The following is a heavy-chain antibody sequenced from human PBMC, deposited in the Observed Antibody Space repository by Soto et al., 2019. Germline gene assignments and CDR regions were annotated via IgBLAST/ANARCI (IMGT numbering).Heavy chain of an antibody. V-gene: IGHV1-69*01. Sequence: QVQLVQSGAEVKRPGSSVKVSCKASGGTFSSYAISWVRQAPGQGLEWMGGIIPIFGTANYAQKFQGRVTITADESTSTAYMELSSLRSEDTAVYYCARDSAMVTDYYYYYGMDVWGQGTTVTVSS. CDR1: GGTFSSYA. CDR3: ARDSAMVTDYYYYYGMDV. CDR2: IIPIFGTA. J-gene: IGHJ6*02. D-gene: IGHD5-18*01.